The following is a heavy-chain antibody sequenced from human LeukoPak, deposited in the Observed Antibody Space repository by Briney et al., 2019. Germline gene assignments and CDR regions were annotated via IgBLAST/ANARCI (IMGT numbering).Heavy chain of an antibody. V-gene: IGHV3-23*01. CDR1: GFTFSSYA. CDR3: AKEPSVEDWYVAGYYFDY. D-gene: IGHD3/OR15-3a*01. CDR2: ISGSGGST. J-gene: IGHJ4*02. Sequence: RGSLRLSCAASGFTFSSYAMSWVRQAPGKGLEWVSAISGSGGSTYYADSVKGRFTISRDNSKNTLYLQMNSLRAEDTAVYYCAKEPSVEDWYVAGYYFDYWGQGTLVTVSS.